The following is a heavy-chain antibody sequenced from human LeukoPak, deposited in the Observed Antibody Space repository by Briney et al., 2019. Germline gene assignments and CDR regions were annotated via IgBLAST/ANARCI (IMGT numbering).Heavy chain of an antibody. V-gene: IGHV3-74*01. Sequence: PGGSLRLSCAASGFTFSRYSMYWVRQAPGKGLVWVSRIKGDGSSILYADSVKGRFTISRDNTKNTLYLQMHSLRAEDTAVYYCARDRYWGQGTLVTVSS. CDR3: ARDRY. J-gene: IGHJ4*02. CDR2: IKGDGSSI. CDR1: GFTFSRYS.